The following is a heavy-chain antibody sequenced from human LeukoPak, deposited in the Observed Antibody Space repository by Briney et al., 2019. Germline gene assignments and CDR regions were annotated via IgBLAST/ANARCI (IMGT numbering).Heavy chain of an antibody. CDR1: GGSISSSSYY. CDR2: IYYSGST. CDR3: ARDPTDSNGPLDY. D-gene: IGHD1-1*01. V-gene: IGHV4-39*07. Sequence: KPSETLSLTCTVSGGSISSSSYYWGWIRQPPGKGLEWIGSIYYSGSTYYNPSLKSRVTISVDTSKNQFSLKLSSVTAADTAVYYCARDPTDSNGPLDYWGQGTLVTVSS. J-gene: IGHJ4*02.